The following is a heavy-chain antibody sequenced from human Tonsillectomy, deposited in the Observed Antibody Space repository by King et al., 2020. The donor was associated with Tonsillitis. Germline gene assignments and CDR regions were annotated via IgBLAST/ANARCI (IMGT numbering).Heavy chain of an antibody. D-gene: IGHD5-18*01. V-gene: IGHV4-34*01. CDR3: ARGRYSYGYRNWFDP. CDR1: GGSFSGYY. CDR2: INHSGST. J-gene: IGHJ5*02. Sequence: VQLQQWGAGLLKPSEPLSLTCAVYGGSFSGYYWSWIRQPPGKGLEWIGEINHSGSTNYNPSLKSRVTISVDTSKNQFSLKLSSVTAADTAVYYCARGRYSYGYRNWFDPWGQGTLVTVSS.